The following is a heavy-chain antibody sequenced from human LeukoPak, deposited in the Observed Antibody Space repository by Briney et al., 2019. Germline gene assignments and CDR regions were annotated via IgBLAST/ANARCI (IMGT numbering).Heavy chain of an antibody. Sequence: GASVKVSCKASGYTFTSYGISWVRQAPGQGLEWMGWISDYNGNTNYAQKLQGGVTMTTDTSTSTAYMELRSLRSDDTAVYYCARHTVNYDFWSGYYKGDRGFDYWGQGTLVTVSS. CDR3: ARHTVNYDFWSGYYKGDRGFDY. D-gene: IGHD3-3*01. J-gene: IGHJ4*02. CDR2: ISDYNGNT. CDR1: GYTFTSYG. V-gene: IGHV1-18*01.